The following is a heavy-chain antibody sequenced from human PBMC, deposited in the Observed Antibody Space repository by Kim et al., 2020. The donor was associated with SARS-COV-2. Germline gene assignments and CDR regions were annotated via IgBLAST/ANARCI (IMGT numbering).Heavy chain of an antibody. CDR3: ARVALAARPLDY. Sequence: KYHADSGKGRFTISRDNSKHTLYLQMNSLRAEDTAVYYCARVALAARPLDYWGQGTLVTVSS. J-gene: IGHJ4*02. CDR2: K. V-gene: IGHV3-33*01. D-gene: IGHD6-6*01.